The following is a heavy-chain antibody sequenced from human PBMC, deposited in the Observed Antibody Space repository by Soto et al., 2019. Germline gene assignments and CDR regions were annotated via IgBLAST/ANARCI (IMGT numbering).Heavy chain of an antibody. J-gene: IGHJ6*02. V-gene: IGHV1-69*13. CDR3: ASLPPYCSGGSCPNYGMDV. D-gene: IGHD2-15*01. CDR2: IIPIFGTA. CDR1: GGTFSSYA. Sequence: SVKVSCKASGGTFSSYAISWVRQAPGQGLEWMGGIIPIFGTANYAQKFQGRVTITADESTSTAYMELSSLRSEDTAVYYCASLPPYCSGGSCPNYGMDVWGQGTTVTVS.